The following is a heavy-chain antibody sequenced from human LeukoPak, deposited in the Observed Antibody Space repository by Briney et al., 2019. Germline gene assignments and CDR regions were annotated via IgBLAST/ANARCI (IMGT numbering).Heavy chain of an antibody. Sequence: PGGSLRLSCAASGFTFSRYSKNWVRQAPGKGLEWVSYISSSSSTIYYVDSVKGRFTISRDNAKNSLYLQMNSLRDEDTAVYYCARGLGYGDYGDAFDIWGQGTMVTVSS. CDR3: ARGLGYGDYGDAFDI. V-gene: IGHV3-48*02. J-gene: IGHJ3*02. CDR2: ISSSSSTI. D-gene: IGHD4-17*01. CDR1: GFTFSRYS.